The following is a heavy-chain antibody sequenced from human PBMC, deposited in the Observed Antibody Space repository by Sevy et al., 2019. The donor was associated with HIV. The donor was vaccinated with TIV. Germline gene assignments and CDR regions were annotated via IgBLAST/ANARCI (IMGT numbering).Heavy chain of an antibody. CDR1: GYRFNNYG. Sequence: ASVKVSCKASGYRFNNYGISWVRQAPGQGPEWLGWIATYNGGTDYAQKLQGRVTVTIDTFTSTAYMELRSLRLDDTAVYYCARSERAIYEMGFDIWGQGTLVTVSS. D-gene: IGHD3-9*01. V-gene: IGHV1-18*01. CDR3: ARSERAIYEMGFDI. CDR2: IATYNGGT. J-gene: IGHJ4*02.